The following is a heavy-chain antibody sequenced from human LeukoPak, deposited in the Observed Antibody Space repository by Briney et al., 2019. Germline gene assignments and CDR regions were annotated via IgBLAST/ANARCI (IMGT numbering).Heavy chain of an antibody. CDR3: ARGIVGTRAIDY. CDR2: IYHSGST. CDR1: GGSISTTNW. D-gene: IGHD1-26*01. V-gene: IGHV4-4*02. J-gene: IGHJ4*02. Sequence: SGTLSLTCAVSGGSISTTNWWSWVRQPPGKGLEWIGEIYHSGSTNYNPSLKNRVTISIDKSKNQFSLKLSSVTAADTAFYYCARGIVGTRAIDYWGQGTLVTVSS.